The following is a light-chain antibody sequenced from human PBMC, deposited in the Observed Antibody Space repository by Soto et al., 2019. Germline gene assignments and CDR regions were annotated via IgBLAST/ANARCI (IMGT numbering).Light chain of an antibody. Sequence: DIQMTQSPSSLSASVGDRVTITCRASQGISNYLAWYQQKPGKVPKLLIYAASTLQSGVPSRFSGSGSGTDFPLTISSLHPLDFSTYYCQKYNSAPRTFGQGTKVEIK. CDR1: QGISNY. V-gene: IGKV1-27*01. CDR2: AAS. CDR3: QKYNSAPRT. J-gene: IGKJ1*01.